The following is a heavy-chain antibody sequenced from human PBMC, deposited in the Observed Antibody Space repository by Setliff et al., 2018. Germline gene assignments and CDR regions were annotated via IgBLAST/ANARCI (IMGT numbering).Heavy chain of an antibody. D-gene: IGHD3-22*01. J-gene: IGHJ5*02. V-gene: IGHV1-69*04. CDR1: GGTFRTYE. CDR2: IIPMFEKT. CDR3: ARINFYVSSGYYYAPDL. Sequence: SVKVSCKVSGGTFRTYEINWVRQAPGQGFEWMGRIIPMFEKTNYAQKFQGRVTMTTDTSATTAYMELKNLRSDDTAVYYCARINFYVSSGYYYAPDLWGQGTLFTVSS.